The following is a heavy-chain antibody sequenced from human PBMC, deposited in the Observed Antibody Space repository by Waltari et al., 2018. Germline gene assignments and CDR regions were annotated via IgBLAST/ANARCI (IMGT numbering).Heavy chain of an antibody. V-gene: IGHV4-38-2*01. J-gene: IGHJ2*01. CDR3: ARGPSSYYYDSSGYYYVAWYFDL. D-gene: IGHD3-22*01. CDR2: IYHSGST. CDR1: GYSISSGYY. Sequence: QVQLQESGPGLVKPSETLSLTCAVSGYSISSGYYWGWIRQPPGKGLEWTGSIYHSGSTYSNPSLKSRVTISVDTSKNQFSLKLSSVTAADTAVYYCARGPSSYYYDSSGYYYVAWYFDLWGRGTLVTVSS.